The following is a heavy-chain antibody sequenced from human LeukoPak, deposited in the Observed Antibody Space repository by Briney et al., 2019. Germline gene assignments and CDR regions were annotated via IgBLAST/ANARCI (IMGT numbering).Heavy chain of an antibody. CDR1: GGSFSGYY. CDR3: ARVRRSLNWFDS. J-gene: IGHJ5*01. Sequence: SETLSLTCAVYGGSFSGYYWSWIRQPPGKGLEWIGIIYYSGITHYNPSLKSRVTILVDTSKNQFSLKLSSVTDADTAVYYCARVRRSLNWFDSWGQGTLVTVSS. D-gene: IGHD3-3*01. CDR2: IYYSGIT. V-gene: IGHV4-34*01.